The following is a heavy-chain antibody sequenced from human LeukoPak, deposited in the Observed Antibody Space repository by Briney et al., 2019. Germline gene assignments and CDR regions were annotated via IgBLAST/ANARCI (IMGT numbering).Heavy chain of an antibody. Sequence: GGSLRLSCAASGFTFSSYGMSWVRQAPGKGLEWVSAISGSGGSTYYADSVKGRFTISRDNSKNTLYLQMNSLRAEDTAVYYCAKDNAYSSGWLYYFDYWGQGTLVTVSS. V-gene: IGHV3-23*01. CDR2: ISGSGGST. D-gene: IGHD6-19*01. J-gene: IGHJ4*02. CDR1: GFTFSSYG. CDR3: AKDNAYSSGWLYYFDY.